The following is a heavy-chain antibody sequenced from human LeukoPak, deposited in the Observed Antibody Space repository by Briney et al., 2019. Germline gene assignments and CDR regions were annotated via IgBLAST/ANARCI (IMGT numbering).Heavy chain of an antibody. J-gene: IGHJ4*02. CDR2: ISSSSSYI. V-gene: IGHV3-21*01. CDR1: GFTFSSYS. Sequence: GGSLRLSCAASGFTFSSYSMNWVRQAPGKGLGWVSSISSSSSYIYYADSVKGRFTISRDNAKNSLYLQMNSLRAEDTAVYYCARGPYDYVWGSYRQPPDYWGQGTLVTVSS. D-gene: IGHD3-16*02. CDR3: ARGPYDYVWGSYRQPPDY.